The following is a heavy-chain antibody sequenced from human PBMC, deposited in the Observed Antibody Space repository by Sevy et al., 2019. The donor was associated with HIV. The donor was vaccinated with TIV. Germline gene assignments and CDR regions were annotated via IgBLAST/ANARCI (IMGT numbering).Heavy chain of an antibody. CDR2: IRSDGSDK. CDR1: GFTFSGSG. CDR3: AQDYCVSSGCYLYWFDP. V-gene: IGHV3-30*02. D-gene: IGHD3-22*01. J-gene: IGHJ5*02. Sequence: GGSLRLSCAASGFTFSGSGMHWVRQAPGKGLEWVAFIRSDGSDKWYRDSVKGRFTISRDNSKSTLFLQMNSLRSEDTALYYRAQDYCVSSGCYLYWFDPWGQGTLVTVSS.